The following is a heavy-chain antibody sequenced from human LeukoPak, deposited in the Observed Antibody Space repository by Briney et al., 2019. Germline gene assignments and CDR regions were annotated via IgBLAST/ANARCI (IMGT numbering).Heavy chain of an antibody. Sequence: PGGSLRLSCAASGFTFDDYAMHWVRQAPGKGLEWVSSISTSSSYIYYADSVKGRFTISRDNARNSLYLQMNTLRAEDTAVYYCARGPHCSGGSCYSWASLNYYYYYYMDVWGKGTTVTVSS. D-gene: IGHD2-15*01. CDR2: ISTSSSYI. V-gene: IGHV3-21*01. J-gene: IGHJ6*03. CDR1: GFTFDDYA. CDR3: ARGPHCSGGSCYSWASLNYYYYYYMDV.